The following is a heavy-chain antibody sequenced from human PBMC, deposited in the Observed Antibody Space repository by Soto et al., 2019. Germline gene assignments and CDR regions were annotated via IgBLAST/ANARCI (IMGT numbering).Heavy chain of an antibody. CDR2: IWYDGSNE. Sequence: QVELVESGGGVVQPGRSLRLSCAASGFTFSNYGMHWVRQAPGKGLEWLAVIWYDGSNEYYADSVKGRFTISRDNSKNTLYLQLNSLRADDTAVYYCARDSTHRLFDLWXQGTLVTVSS. J-gene: IGHJ5*02. V-gene: IGHV3-33*01. CDR3: ARDSTHRLFDL. CDR1: GFTFSNYG.